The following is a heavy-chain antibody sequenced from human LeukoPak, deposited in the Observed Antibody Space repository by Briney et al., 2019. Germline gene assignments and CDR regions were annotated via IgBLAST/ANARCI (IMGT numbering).Heavy chain of an antibody. CDR3: AREGPSGSLDY. CDR2: IYYSGST. J-gene: IGHJ4*02. CDR1: GGSISSYY. V-gene: IGHV4-59*12. Sequence: SETLSLTCTVSGGSISSYYWSWIRQPPGKGLEWIGYIYYSGSTNYNPSLKSRVTLSVDTSKNQFSLKLSSVTAADTAVYYCAREGPSGSLDYWGQGTLVTVSS. D-gene: IGHD1-26*01.